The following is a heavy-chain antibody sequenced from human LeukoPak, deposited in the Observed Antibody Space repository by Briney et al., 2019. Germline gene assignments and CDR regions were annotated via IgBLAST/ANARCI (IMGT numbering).Heavy chain of an antibody. CDR1: GFTFSSYS. Sequence: GGSLRLSCAASGFTFSSYSMDWVRQAPGKGLEWVSYISSSSSTIYYADSVKGRFTTSRDNAKNSLYLQMNSLRAEDTALYYCAKDMGRFGELLYLFDYWGQGTLVTVSS. CDR2: ISSSSSTI. CDR3: AKDMGRFGELLYLFDY. D-gene: IGHD3-10*01. J-gene: IGHJ4*02. V-gene: IGHV3-48*01.